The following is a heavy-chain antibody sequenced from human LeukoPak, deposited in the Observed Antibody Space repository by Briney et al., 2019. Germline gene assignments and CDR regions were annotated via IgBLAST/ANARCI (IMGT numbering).Heavy chain of an antibody. Sequence: GGSLRLSCAASGFTFSSYSRNWVRQAPGKGLEWVSYISSGSSTIYYADSVKGRFTISRDNAKNSLYLQMNSLRDEDTAVYYCATSYVWGRGYWGQGTLVTVSS. D-gene: IGHD3-10*02. CDR1: GFTFSSYS. V-gene: IGHV3-48*02. CDR2: ISSGSSTI. CDR3: ATSYVWGRGY. J-gene: IGHJ4*02.